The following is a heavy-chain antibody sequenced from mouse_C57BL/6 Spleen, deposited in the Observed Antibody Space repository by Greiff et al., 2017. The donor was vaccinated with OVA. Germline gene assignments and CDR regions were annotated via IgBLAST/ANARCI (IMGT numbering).Heavy chain of an antibody. J-gene: IGHJ1*03. Sequence: VQLQQPGAELVKPGASVKLSCKASGYTFTSYWMQWVKQRPGQGLEWIGDIDPSDSYTNYNQKFKGKATLTVDTSSSTAYMQLSSLTSEDSAVYYCARRRVVATGYFDFWGTGTTVTVSS. CDR3: ARRRVVATGYFDF. V-gene: IGHV1-50*01. CDR1: GYTFTSYW. CDR2: IDPSDSYT. D-gene: IGHD1-1*01.